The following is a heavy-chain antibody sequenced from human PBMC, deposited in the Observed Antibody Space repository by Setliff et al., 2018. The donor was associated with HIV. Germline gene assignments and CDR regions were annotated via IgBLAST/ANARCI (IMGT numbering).Heavy chain of an antibody. CDR3: SGWKGDYYDSSGVNGY. D-gene: IGHD3-22*01. CDR1: GYTFTSYH. J-gene: IGHJ4*02. CDR2: INPSGGST. Sequence: ASVKVSCKASGYTFTSYHMYWVRQAPGQGLEWMGSINPSGGSTSYAQKFQGRVTMTRDTSTSTAYMELSSLRSEDTAVYYCSGWKGDYYDSSGVNGYWGQGTLVTVSS. V-gene: IGHV1-46*03.